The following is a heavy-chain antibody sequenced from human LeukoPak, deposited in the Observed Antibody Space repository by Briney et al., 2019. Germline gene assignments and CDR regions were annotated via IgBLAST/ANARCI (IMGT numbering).Heavy chain of an antibody. CDR1: GGSISSGNYY. V-gene: IGHV4-31*03. CDR3: AREIRGYCSSTSCYTRFDP. CDR2: IYYSGST. D-gene: IGHD2-2*02. J-gene: IGHJ5*02. Sequence: PSQTLSLTCTVSGGSISSGNYYWSWIRQHPGKGLEWIGYIYYSGSTYYNPSLKSRVTISVDTSKNQFSLKLSSVTAADTAVYYCAREIRGYCSSTSCYTRFDPWGQGTLVTVSS.